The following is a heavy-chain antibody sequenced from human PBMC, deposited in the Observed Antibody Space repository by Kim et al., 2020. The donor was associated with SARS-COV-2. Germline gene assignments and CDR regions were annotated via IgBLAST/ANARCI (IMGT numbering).Heavy chain of an antibody. CDR2: ISSSSSTI. CDR3: ASIVVVPSNNWFDP. V-gene: IGHV3-48*02. CDR1: GFTFSSYS. D-gene: IGHD2-2*01. Sequence: GSLRLSCAASGFTFSSYSMNWVRQAPGKGLEWVSYISSSSSTIYYADSVKGRFTISRDNAKNSLYLQMNSLRDEDTAVYYCASIVVVPSNNWFDPWGQGTLVTVSS. J-gene: IGHJ5*02.